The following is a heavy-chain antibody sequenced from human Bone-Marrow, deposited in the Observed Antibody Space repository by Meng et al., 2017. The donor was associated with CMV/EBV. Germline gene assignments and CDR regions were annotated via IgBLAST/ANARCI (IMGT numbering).Heavy chain of an antibody. Sequence: ASVKVSCKASGYTFTSYGISWVRQAPGQGLEWMGCISPHSGGTIYAQKFQGRVAMTRDTSISTAYLELSRLTSDDTAVYYWARALPASYYYDTSGPPRWGQGTLVTVSS. J-gene: IGHJ4*02. V-gene: IGHV1-2*02. CDR3: ARALPASYYYDTSGPPR. CDR1: GYTFTSYG. D-gene: IGHD3-22*01. CDR2: ISPHSGGT.